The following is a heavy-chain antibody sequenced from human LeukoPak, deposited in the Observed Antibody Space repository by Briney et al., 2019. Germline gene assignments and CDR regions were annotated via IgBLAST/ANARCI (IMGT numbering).Heavy chain of an antibody. CDR3: ARTTGYCSSTSCYRYYYYGMDV. D-gene: IGHD2-2*02. CDR1: GYSFSTYW. J-gene: IGHJ6*02. V-gene: IGHV5-51*01. Sequence: PGESLKISCKGSGYSFSTYWIGWVRQMPGKGLEWMGTIYPGDSDTRYSPSFQGQVTISVDKSISTAYLQWSSLKASDTAMYYCARTTGYCSSTSCYRYYYYGMDVWGQGTTVTVSS. CDR2: IYPGDSDT.